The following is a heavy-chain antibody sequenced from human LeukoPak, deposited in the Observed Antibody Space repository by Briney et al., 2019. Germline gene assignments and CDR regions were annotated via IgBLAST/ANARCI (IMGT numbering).Heavy chain of an antibody. CDR2: IYSTGDT. J-gene: IGHJ2*01. V-gene: IGHV4-4*07. D-gene: IGHD1-14*01. CDR1: GGSVSAYY. Sequence: SETLSLTCSVSGGSVSAYYRSWIRQPAGKGLEWIGRIYSTGDTNYNPSLKSRVTMSLDRSKKQFSLNLRSLTAADTAVYYCARGPTSAEVRNWYFDLWGRGTLVAVSS. CDR3: ARGPTSAEVRNWYFDL.